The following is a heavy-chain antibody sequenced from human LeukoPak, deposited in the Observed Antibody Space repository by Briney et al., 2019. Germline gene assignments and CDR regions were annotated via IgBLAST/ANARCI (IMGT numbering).Heavy chain of an antibody. CDR2: IVVGSDNT. D-gene: IGHD4-17*01. V-gene: IGHV1-58*01. J-gene: IGHJ2*01. Sequence: GASVKVSCKASGFTFTSSAVQWVRQARGQRLEWIGWIVVGSDNTNYAQKFQERVTITRDMSTSTAYMELSSLRSEDTAVYYCATTVTSQGWYFDLWGRGTLVTVSS. CDR1: GFTFTSSA. CDR3: ATTVTSQGWYFDL.